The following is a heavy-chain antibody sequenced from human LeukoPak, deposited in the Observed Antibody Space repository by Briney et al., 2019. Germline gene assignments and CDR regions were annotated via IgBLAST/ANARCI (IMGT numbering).Heavy chain of an antibody. CDR1: GYSISSGYY. CDR3: ARENTYYDILTGYNWFDP. Sequence: PSETLSLTCAVSGYSISSGYYWGWIRQPPGKGLEWIGSIYDSGSTYYNPSLKSRVTISVDTSKNQFSLKLSSVTAADTAVYYCARENTYYDILTGYNWFDPWGQGTLVTVSS. V-gene: IGHV4-38-2*02. CDR2: IYDSGST. J-gene: IGHJ5*02. D-gene: IGHD3-9*01.